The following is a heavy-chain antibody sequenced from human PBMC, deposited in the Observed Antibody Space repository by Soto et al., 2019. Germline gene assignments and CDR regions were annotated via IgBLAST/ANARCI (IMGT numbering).Heavy chain of an antibody. CDR3: ARTVAARNWFAP. CDR2: ISVYNGNT. Sequence: ASVKVSCKASGYAFTSYGISWVRQAPGQGLEWMGWISVYNGNTNYAQKFQGRVTMITDTPTSTAYMELRSLRSDDTAVYYCARTVAARNWFAPCRQVTLFTLSS. D-gene: IGHD6-6*01. J-gene: IGHJ5*02. CDR1: GYAFTSYG. V-gene: IGHV1-18*04.